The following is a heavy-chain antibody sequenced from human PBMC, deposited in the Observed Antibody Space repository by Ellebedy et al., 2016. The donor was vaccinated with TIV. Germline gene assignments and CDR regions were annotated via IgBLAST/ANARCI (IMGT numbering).Heavy chain of an antibody. CDR2: IKQDGSEK. CDR1: GFTFSSYW. J-gene: IGHJ4*02. CDR3: ARSITMVRGVQPPLDY. D-gene: IGHD3-10*01. V-gene: IGHV3-7*01. Sequence: GESLKISCAASGFTFSSYWMSWVRQAPGKGLEWVANIKQDGSEKYYVDSVKGRFTISRDNAKNTLYLQMNSLRAEDTAVYYCARSITMVRGVQPPLDYWGQGTLVTVSS.